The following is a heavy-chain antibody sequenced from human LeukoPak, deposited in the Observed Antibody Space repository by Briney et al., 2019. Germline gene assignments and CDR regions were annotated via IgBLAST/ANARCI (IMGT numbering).Heavy chain of an antibody. D-gene: IGHD3-22*01. CDR1: GFTFSSYS. CDR3: ARDHGYYDSSNDAFDI. Sequence: GGSLRLSCAASGFTFSSYSMNWVRQAPGKGLEWVSSISSSSSYIYYADSVKGRFTISRDNAKNSLYLQMNSLRAEDTAVYYCARDHGYYDSSNDAFDIWGQGTMATVSS. V-gene: IGHV3-21*01. CDR2: ISSSSSYI. J-gene: IGHJ3*02.